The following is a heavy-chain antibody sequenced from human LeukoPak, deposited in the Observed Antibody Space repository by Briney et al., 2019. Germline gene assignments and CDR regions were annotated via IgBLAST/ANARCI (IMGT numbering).Heavy chain of an antibody. J-gene: IGHJ5*02. Sequence: PSETLSLTCAVYGGSFSGYYWSWIRQPPGKGLEWIGEINHSGSTNYNPSLKSRVTISVDTSKNQFSLKLSSVTAADTAVYYCARGQVELELRNQYNWFDPWGQGTLVTVSS. D-gene: IGHD1-7*01. CDR3: ARGQVELELRNQYNWFDP. V-gene: IGHV4-34*01. CDR2: INHSGST. CDR1: GGSFSGYY.